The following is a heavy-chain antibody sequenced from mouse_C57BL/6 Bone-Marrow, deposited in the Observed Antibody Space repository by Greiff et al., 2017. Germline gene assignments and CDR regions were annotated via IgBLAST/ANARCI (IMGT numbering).Heavy chain of an antibody. J-gene: IGHJ4*01. CDR1: GYTFTDYY. CDR2: INPNNGGT. Sequence: EVQLQQSGPELVKPGASVKISCKASGYTFTDYYMNWVKQSHGKSLEWIGDINPNNGGTSYNQKFKGKATLTVDKSSSTAYMELRSLTSEDSAVYYCARPPNWDYYAMDYWGQGTSVTVSS. D-gene: IGHD3-3*01. CDR3: ARPPNWDYYAMDY. V-gene: IGHV1-26*01.